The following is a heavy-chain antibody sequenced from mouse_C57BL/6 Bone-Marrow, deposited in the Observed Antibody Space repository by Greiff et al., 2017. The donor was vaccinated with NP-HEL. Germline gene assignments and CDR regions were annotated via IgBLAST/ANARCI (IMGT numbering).Heavy chain of an antibody. D-gene: IGHD1-1*01. J-gene: IGHJ2*01. CDR1: GYPITSGYY. Sequence: EVHLVESGPGLVKPSQSLSLTCSVTGYPITSGYYWNWIRQFPGNKLEWMGYISYDGSNNYNPSLKNRISITRDTSKNQFFLKLNSLTTEDTATYYCARDYYGSSYPGYFDYWGQGTTLTVSS. CDR2: ISYDGSN. V-gene: IGHV3-6*01. CDR3: ARDYYGSSYPGYFDY.